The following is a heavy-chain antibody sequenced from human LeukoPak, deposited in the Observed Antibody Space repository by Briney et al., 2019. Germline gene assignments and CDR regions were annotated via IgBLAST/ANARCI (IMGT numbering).Heavy chain of an antibody. CDR2: INSDGGTT. V-gene: IGHV3-74*01. Sequence: GGSLRLSCAASGFTFSSYWIHWVRHAPGKGLVWVSRINSDGGTTTYADSVKGRFTISRDNAKNTLYLQMSSLRVEDTAMYYCAREKCGSTSCYWGFDYWGLGTLVTVSS. CDR3: AREKCGSTSCYWGFDY. J-gene: IGHJ4*02. CDR1: GFTFSSYW. D-gene: IGHD2-2*01.